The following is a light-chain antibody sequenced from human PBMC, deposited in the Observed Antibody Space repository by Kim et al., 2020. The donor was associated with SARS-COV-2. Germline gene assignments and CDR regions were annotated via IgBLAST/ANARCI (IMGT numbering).Light chain of an antibody. CDR2: AAS. Sequence: ASVGDRVTITCRASKGISNDLAWYQQKPGKVPKLLIYAASALRSGVPFRFSGSGSGTDFTLTIRSLQPEDAASYYCQKYNGAPWAFGQGTKVDIK. V-gene: IGKV1-27*01. CDR1: KGISND. CDR3: QKYNGAPWA. J-gene: IGKJ1*01.